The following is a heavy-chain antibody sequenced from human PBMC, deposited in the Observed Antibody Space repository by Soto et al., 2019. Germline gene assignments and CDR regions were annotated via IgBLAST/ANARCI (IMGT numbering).Heavy chain of an antibody. CDR1: GFTFSSYA. CDR2: ISYDGSNK. D-gene: IGHD3-22*01. Sequence: GGSLRLSCAASGFTFSSYAMHWVRQAPGKGLERVAVISYDGSNKYYADSVKGRFTISRDNSKNTLYLQMNSLRAEDTAVYYCARDLVDSSGYYNFDYWGQGTLVTVSS. J-gene: IGHJ4*02. V-gene: IGHV3-30-3*01. CDR3: ARDLVDSSGYYNFDY.